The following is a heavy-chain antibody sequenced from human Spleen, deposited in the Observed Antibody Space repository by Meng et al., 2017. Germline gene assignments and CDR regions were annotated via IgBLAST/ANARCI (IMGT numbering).Heavy chain of an antibody. D-gene: IGHD6-19*01. J-gene: IGHJ4*02. CDR2: ISWDGGNT. V-gene: IGHV3-43*01. CDR3: AKEMGLLRYSSALYDY. CDR1: GFTFDDYS. Sequence: GESLKISCAASGFTFDDYSIHWVRQVPGKGLEWVSLISWDGGNTYYADSVKGRFTISRDKSKNSVYLQIKSLRIEDTALYYCAKEMGLLRYSSALYDYWGRGTLVTVSS.